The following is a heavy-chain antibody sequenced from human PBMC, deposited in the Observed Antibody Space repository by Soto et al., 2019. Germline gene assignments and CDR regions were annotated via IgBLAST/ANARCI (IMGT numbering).Heavy chain of an antibody. V-gene: IGHV4-34*01. CDR1: GGSSSGYY. D-gene: IGHD1-26*01. CDR3: ARWVGATFYYYYGMDV. CDR2: INHSGST. Sequence: PSETLSLTCAVYGGSSSGYYWSWIRQPPGKGLEWIGEINHSGSTNYNPSLKSRVTISVDTSKNQFSLKLSSVTAADTAVYYCARWVGATFYYYYGMDVWGQGTTVTVSS. J-gene: IGHJ6*02.